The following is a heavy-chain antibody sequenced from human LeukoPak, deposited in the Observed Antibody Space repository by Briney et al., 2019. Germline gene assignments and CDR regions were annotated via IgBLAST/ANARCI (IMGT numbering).Heavy chain of an antibody. CDR3: ARDKSGIAAAGTGYYYGMDV. J-gene: IGHJ6*04. CDR2: ISSSSSYI. Sequence: PGGSLRLSCAASGFTFSSYSMNWVRQAPGKGLEWVSSISSSSSYINYADSVNGRFTISRDNAKNSLYLQMNSLRAEDTAVYYCARDKSGIAAAGTGYYYGMDVWGKGTTVTVSS. D-gene: IGHD6-13*01. CDR1: GFTFSSYS. V-gene: IGHV3-21*01.